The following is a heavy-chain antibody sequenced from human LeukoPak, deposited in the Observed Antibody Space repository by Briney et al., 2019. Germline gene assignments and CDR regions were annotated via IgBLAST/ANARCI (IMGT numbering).Heavy chain of an antibody. CDR3: ARGDPIFVGIAAAGDFDY. J-gene: IGHJ4*02. CDR1: GGSISSYY. Sequence: SETLSLTCTVSGGSISSYYWSWLRQPPGKGLEWIGYIYYSGSTNYNPSLKSRVTISVDTSKNQFSLKLSSVTAADTAVYYCARGDPIFVGIAAAGDFDYWGQGTLVTVSS. D-gene: IGHD6-13*01. CDR2: IYYSGST. V-gene: IGHV4-59*01.